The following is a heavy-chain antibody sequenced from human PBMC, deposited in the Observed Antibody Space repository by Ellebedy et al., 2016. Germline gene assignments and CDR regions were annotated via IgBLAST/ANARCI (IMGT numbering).Heavy chain of an antibody. CDR2: IFYSGPS. V-gene: IGHV4-59*01. J-gene: IGHJ3*02. CDR3: ARYRRCGDNCFDAFDI. D-gene: IGHD2-21*01. CDR1: GGSFSIYH. Sequence: SETLSLTCAVYGGSFSIYHWNWIRQSPGKGLEWIGYIFYSGPSNSIPSLKSRVTMSVDTSKNRFSLKLSSVTAADTAVYYCARYRRCGDNCFDAFDIWGQGTLVTVSS.